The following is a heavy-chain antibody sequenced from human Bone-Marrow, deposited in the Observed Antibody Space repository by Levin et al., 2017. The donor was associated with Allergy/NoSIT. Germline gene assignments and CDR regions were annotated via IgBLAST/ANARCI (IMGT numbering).Heavy chain of an antibody. CDR3: ATCGDDCIDVFGI. D-gene: IGHD2-21*02. J-gene: IGHJ3*02. CDR1: GDSNSSSNW. V-gene: IGHV4-4*02. Sequence: SETLSLTCAVSGDSNSSSNWWSWVRQPPGKGLEWIGEIYQSGNTSYNPSLKSRATISVDKSKNQFSLKLISVTAADTAVYYCATCGDDCIDVFGIWGQGTMVTVSS. CDR2: IYQSGNT.